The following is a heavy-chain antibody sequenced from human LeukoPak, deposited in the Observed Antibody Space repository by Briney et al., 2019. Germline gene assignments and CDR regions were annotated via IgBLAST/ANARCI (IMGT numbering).Heavy chain of an antibody. Sequence: SETLSLTCTVSGGSISSGGYYWSWIRQPAGKGLEWIGRIYTSGSTNYNPSLKSRVTMSVDTSKNQFSLKLSSVTAADTAVYYCARYTGGYFDPWGQGTLVTVSS. V-gene: IGHV4-61*02. CDR1: GGSISSGGYY. CDR2: IYTSGST. J-gene: IGHJ5*02. D-gene: IGHD2-15*01. CDR3: ARYTGGYFDP.